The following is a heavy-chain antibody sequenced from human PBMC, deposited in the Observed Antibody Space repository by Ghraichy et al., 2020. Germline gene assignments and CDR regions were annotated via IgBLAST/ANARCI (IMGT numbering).Heavy chain of an antibody. J-gene: IGHJ4*02. CDR2: ISSGGKIK. Sequence: GGSLRLSCAVSGFTLSKYEVTWVRQAPGKGLEWISYISSGGKIKYYADSVKGRFTSSRDEAKNLFFLQMNNLRAKDTATYYCARVDVPEAMSAFDYWGQGALVAVSS. D-gene: IGHD2-2*01. CDR1: GFTLSKYE. CDR3: ARVDVPEAMSAFDY. V-gene: IGHV3-48*03.